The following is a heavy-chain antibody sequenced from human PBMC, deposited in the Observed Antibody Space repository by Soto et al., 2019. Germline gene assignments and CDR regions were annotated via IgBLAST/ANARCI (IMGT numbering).Heavy chain of an antibody. J-gene: IGHJ4*02. CDR2: ISYDGSDK. CDR3: ARDYYKYYDSSGYYRSPAY. Sequence: GGSLRLSCAAPGFTFSSYAMHWVRQAPGKGLEWVALISYDGSDKDYADSVKGRFTISRDNSRNTLFLQMNSLRAEDTAVYYCARDYYKYYDSSGYYRSPAYWGQGTLVTVSS. V-gene: IGHV3-30-3*01. CDR1: GFTFSSYA. D-gene: IGHD3-22*01.